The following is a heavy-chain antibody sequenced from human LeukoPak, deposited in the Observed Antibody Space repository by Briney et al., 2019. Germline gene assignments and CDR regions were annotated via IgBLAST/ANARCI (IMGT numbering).Heavy chain of an antibody. J-gene: IGHJ4*02. V-gene: IGHV3-11*04. CDR2: ISRSGTAI. CDR3: AKDSGGRAFDY. Sequence: GGSLRLSCAASGFTFSDYYMSWIRQASGKGLEWVSCISRSGTAIYYADSVKGRFTISRDNAKNSLYLQMNSLRAEDTAVYYCAKDSGGRAFDYWGQGTLVTVSS. CDR1: GFTFSDYY. D-gene: IGHD3-16*01.